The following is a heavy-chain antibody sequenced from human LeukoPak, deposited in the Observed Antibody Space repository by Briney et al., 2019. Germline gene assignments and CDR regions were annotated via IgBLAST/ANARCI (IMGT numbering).Heavy chain of an antibody. V-gene: IGHV3-66*01. Sequence: GGSVRLSCAASGFTVSNNYMSWVRQAPGRGLEWVSVIYSGGTTYYADSVKGRFTISRDNSKNTLFLQMNSLRAEDTAVYYCARDRTRGRGSSGSYYGLKRSFGHWGHGIPVTVSS. D-gene: IGHD3-10*01. CDR1: GFTVSNNY. CDR2: IYSGGTT. CDR3: ARDRTRGRGSSGSYYGLKRSFGH. J-gene: IGHJ4*03.